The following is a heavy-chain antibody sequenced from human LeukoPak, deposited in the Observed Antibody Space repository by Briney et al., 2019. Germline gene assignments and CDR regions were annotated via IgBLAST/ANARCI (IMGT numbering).Heavy chain of an antibody. CDR2: IYPADSDT. J-gene: IGHJ4*02. Sequence: GESLKISCKASGYSFTAYWIAWVRQMPGKGLEWMGIIYPADSDTRYSPSSQGQVTISADKSISTAYVQWSSLKASDTAMYYCARRSSWSYYFDYWGQGTLVTVSS. CDR3: ARRSSWSYYFDY. D-gene: IGHD6-13*01. CDR1: GYSFTAYW. V-gene: IGHV5-51*01.